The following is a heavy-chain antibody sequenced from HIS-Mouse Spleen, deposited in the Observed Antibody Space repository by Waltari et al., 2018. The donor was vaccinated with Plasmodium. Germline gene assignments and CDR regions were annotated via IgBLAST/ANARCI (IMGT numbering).Heavy chain of an antibody. CDR3: AGVYCSGGSCQRGDAFDI. D-gene: IGHD2-15*01. Sequence: QVQLVQSGAEAKKPGASVKVSCKASGYTFTGYYMHWVRQAPGHGLEWMGRYNHNGGGTNAAQKGRVRGTKTRDTSISTADMEQGRLRSDYAAVYYCAGVYCSGGSCQRGDAFDIWGQGTMVTGSS. CDR2: YNHNGGGT. V-gene: IGHV1-2*06. CDR1: GYTFTGYY. J-gene: IGHJ3*02.